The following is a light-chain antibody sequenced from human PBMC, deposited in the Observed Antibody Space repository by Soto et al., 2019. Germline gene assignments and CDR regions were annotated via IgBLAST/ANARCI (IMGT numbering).Light chain of an antibody. Sequence: QSALTQPASVSGSPGQSISISCTGTSSDVGGYNYVSWYQHQPGKAPKLVIFDVSGRPSGISNRFSGSKSGNTASLTISGLRPEDEADYYCSSYTEFNLYVFGTGTKVTVL. CDR2: DVS. CDR1: SSDVGGYNY. CDR3: SSYTEFNLYV. V-gene: IGLV2-14*03. J-gene: IGLJ1*01.